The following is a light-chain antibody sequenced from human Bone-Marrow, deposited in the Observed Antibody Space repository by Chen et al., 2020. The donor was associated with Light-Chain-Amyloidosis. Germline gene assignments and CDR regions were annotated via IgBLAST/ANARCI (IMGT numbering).Light chain of an antibody. CDR3: SSYTSIGKVV. V-gene: IGLV2-14*01. CDR1: TSDVGGYNY. CDR2: EVS. Sequence: LTQPASVSGSPGQSITISCTGTTSDVGGYNYVSWYQQYPGKAPKLMISEVSDRPSGVSNRFSGSKSGNTASLTISGLQAEDEADYYCSSYTSIGKVVFGGGTTVTVL. J-gene: IGLJ2*01.